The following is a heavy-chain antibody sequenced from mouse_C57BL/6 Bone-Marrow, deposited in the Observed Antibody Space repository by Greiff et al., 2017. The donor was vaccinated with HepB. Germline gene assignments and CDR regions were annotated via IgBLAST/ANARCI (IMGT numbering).Heavy chain of an antibody. Sequence: QVQLQQPGAELVMPGASVKLSCKASGYTFTSYWMHWVKQRPGQGLEWIGEIDPSDSYTNYNQKFKGKSTLTVDKSSSTAYMQLSSLTSEDSAVYYCASAVVNSYFDYWGQGTTLTVSS. J-gene: IGHJ2*01. CDR1: GYTFTSYW. D-gene: IGHD1-1*01. V-gene: IGHV1-69*01. CDR2: IDPSDSYT. CDR3: ASAVVNSYFDY.